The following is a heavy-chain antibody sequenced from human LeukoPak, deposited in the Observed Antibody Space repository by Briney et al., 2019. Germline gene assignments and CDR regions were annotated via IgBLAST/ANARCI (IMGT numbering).Heavy chain of an antibody. CDR1: GFTFSSYA. CDR2: IGGSGGST. CDR3: AKDRGYSGYEILGVLDY. Sequence: QPGGSLRLSCAASGFTFSSYAMSWVRQAPGKGLEWVSAIGGSGGSTYYADSVKGRFTISRDNSKNTLYLQMNSLRAEDTAVYYCAKDRGYSGYEILGVLDYWGQGTLVTVSS. J-gene: IGHJ4*02. D-gene: IGHD5-12*01. V-gene: IGHV3-23*01.